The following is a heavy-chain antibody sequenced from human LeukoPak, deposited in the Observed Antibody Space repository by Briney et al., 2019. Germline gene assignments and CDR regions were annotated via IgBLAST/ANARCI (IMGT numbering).Heavy chain of an antibody. CDR1: GFTFSSYA. CDR2: ISGSGGST. D-gene: IGHD6-6*01. V-gene: IGHV3-23*01. Sequence: GGSLRLSCAASGFTFSSYAMSWVRQAPGKGLEWVSAISGSGGSTYYADYVKGRFTISRDNSKNTLYLQMNTLRAEDTAVYYCAKDLSGYSSSSALWGQGTLVTVSS. CDR3: AKDLSGYSSSSAL. J-gene: IGHJ4*02.